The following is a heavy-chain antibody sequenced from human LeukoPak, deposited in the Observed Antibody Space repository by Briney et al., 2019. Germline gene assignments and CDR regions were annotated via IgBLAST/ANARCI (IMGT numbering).Heavy chain of an antibody. Sequence: SETLALTCAVSGGSISSSNWWSWVRQPPGKGLEWIGEIYHSGSTNYNPSLKSRVTISVDKSKNQFSLKLSSVTAADTAVYYCARCLDVYYDSSGLDYWGQGTLVTVSS. CDR3: ARCLDVYYDSSGLDY. J-gene: IGHJ4*02. V-gene: IGHV4-4*02. CDR1: GGSISSSNW. D-gene: IGHD3-22*01. CDR2: IYHSGST.